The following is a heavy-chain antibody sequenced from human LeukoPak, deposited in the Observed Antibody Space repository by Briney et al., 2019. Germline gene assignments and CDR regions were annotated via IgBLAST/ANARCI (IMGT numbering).Heavy chain of an antibody. Sequence: GGSLRLSCAASGFTFSSYAMHWVRQAPGKGLEWVAVISYDGSNKYYADSVKGRFTISRDNAKNSLYLQMNSLRAEDTAVYYCARGLAAHSRVAAYWGQGTLVTVSS. CDR1: GFTFSSYA. D-gene: IGHD6-6*01. CDR2: ISYDGSNK. CDR3: ARGLAAHSRVAAY. V-gene: IGHV3-30-3*01. J-gene: IGHJ4*02.